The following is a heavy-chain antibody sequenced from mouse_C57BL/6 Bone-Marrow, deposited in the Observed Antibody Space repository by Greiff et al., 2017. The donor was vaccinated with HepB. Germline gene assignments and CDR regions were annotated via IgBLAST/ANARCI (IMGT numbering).Heavy chain of an antibody. CDR1: GYTFTSYW. CDR3: ARRWLLRGYFDV. D-gene: IGHD2-3*01. CDR2: IYPSDSET. Sequence: VQLQQPGAELVRPGSSVKLSCKASGYTFTSYWMDWVKQRPGQGLEWIGNIYPSDSETHYNQKFKDKATLTVDKSSSTAYMQLSSLTSEDSAVYYCARRWLLRGYFDVWGTGTTVTVSS. J-gene: IGHJ1*03. V-gene: IGHV1-61*01.